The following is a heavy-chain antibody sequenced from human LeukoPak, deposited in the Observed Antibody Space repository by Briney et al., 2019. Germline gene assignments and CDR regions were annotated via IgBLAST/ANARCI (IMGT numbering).Heavy chain of an antibody. CDR1: GFSFSTYS. Sequence: GGSLRLSCAASGFSFSTYSMNWVRQAPGKGLDWVSYISSSSSTIYYADSVRGRFTISRDNANKSLYLQMNSLRDEDTAVYYCARARRYRSSWYHDYWGQGSLVTVSS. V-gene: IGHV3-48*02. CDR2: ISSSSSTI. CDR3: ARARRYRSSWYHDY. D-gene: IGHD6-13*01. J-gene: IGHJ4*02.